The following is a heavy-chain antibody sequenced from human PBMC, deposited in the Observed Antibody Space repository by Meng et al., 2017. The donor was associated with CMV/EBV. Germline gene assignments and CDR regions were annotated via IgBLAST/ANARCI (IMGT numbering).Heavy chain of an antibody. CDR2: INPSGGST. Sequence: ASVKVSCKASGYTFTSYYMHWVRQAPGQGLEWMGIINPSGGSTSYAQKFQGRVTMTRDTSTSTVYMELSSLRAEDTAVYYCARDWKIFGVVIPGDDAFDIWGQGTMVTVSS. V-gene: IGHV1-46*01. J-gene: IGHJ3*02. D-gene: IGHD3-3*01. CDR1: GYTFTSYY. CDR3: ARDWKIFGVVIPGDDAFDI.